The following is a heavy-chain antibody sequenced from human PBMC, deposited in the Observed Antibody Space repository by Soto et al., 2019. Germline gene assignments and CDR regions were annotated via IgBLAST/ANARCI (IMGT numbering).Heavy chain of an antibody. CDR3: ARDTLYCSGGSCYSNDAFDI. J-gene: IGHJ3*02. CDR1: GGSISSYY. V-gene: IGHV4-59*01. D-gene: IGHD2-15*01. Sequence: QVQLQESGPGLVKPSETLSLTCTVSGGSISSYYWSWIRQPPGKGLEWIGYIYYSGSTNYNPSLKNRVTISVDTSKNQFSLKLSSVTAADTAVYYCARDTLYCSGGSCYSNDAFDIWGQGTMVTVSS. CDR2: IYYSGST.